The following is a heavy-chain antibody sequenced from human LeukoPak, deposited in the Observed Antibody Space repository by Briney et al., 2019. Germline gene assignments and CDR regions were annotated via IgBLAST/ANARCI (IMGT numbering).Heavy chain of an antibody. CDR1: GFTFSDYC. Sequence: PGGSLRLSCAASGFTFSDYCMTWVRQAPGKGLEWVANINEDGSEKHFLDSVKGRFTISRDNADNSLYLQVYSLRAEDTAVYYLAGDQSPNCDGTSCNDAYDLWGQGAVVTVSS. J-gene: IGHJ3*01. D-gene: IGHD2-2*01. CDR2: INEDGSEK. CDR3: AGDQSPNCDGTSCNDAYDL. V-gene: IGHV3-7*01.